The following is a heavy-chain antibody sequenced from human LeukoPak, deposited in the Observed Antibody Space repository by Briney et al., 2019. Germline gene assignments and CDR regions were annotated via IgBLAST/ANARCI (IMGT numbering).Heavy chain of an antibody. Sequence: SETLSLTCAVSGYSISSGYYWGWIRQPPGKGLEWIGSIYHSESTYYNPSLKSRVTISVDTSKNQFSLKLSSVTAADTAVYYCARHHGYSSSSHYFDYWGQETLVTVSS. CDR1: GYSISSGYY. CDR3: ARHHGYSSSSHYFDY. CDR2: IYHSEST. D-gene: IGHD6-6*01. J-gene: IGHJ4*02. V-gene: IGHV4-38-2*01.